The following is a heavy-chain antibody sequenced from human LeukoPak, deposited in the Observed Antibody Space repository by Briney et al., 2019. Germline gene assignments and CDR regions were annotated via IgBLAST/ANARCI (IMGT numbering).Heavy chain of an antibody. CDR2: INHSGST. CDR3: ARGDVRFLDWLLVGKPHYYFDY. Sequence: PSETLSLTCAVYGGSFSGYYWSWIRQPPGKGLEWIGEINHSGSTNYNPSLKSRVTISVDTSKNQFSLKLSSVTAADTAVYYCARGDVRFLDWLLVGKPHYYFDYWGQGTLVTVSS. D-gene: IGHD3-3*01. J-gene: IGHJ4*02. CDR1: GGSFSGYY. V-gene: IGHV4-34*01.